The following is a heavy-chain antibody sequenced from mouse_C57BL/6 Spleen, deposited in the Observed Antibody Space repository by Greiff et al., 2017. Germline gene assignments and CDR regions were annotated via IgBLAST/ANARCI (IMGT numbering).Heavy chain of an antibody. CDR2: IYPGDGDT. J-gene: IGHJ4*01. D-gene: IGHD2-3*01. CDR3: AGDGSPYYAMDY. CDR1: GYAFSSSW. V-gene: IGHV1-80*01. Sequence: VQLQQSGAELVKPGASVKISCKASGYAFSSSWMNWVKQRPGKGLEWIGQIYPGDGDTNYNGKFKGKATLTADKSSSTAYMQLSSLTSEDSAVYFCAGDGSPYYAMDYWGQGTSVTVSS.